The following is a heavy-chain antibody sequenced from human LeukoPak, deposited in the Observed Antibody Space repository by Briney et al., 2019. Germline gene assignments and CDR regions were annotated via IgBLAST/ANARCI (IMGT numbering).Heavy chain of an antibody. CDR2: IYYSGSP. D-gene: IGHD6-13*01. Sequence: PSETLSLTCTVSGGSISSYYWSWIRQPPGKGLEWIGYIYYSGSPNYNPSLKSRVTISVDTSKNQFSLKLSSVTAADTAVYFCARDPSYSTSSYYYYYGMDVWGQGTMVTVSS. CDR3: ARDPSYSTSSYYYYYGMDV. V-gene: IGHV4-59*01. CDR1: GGSISSYY. J-gene: IGHJ6*02.